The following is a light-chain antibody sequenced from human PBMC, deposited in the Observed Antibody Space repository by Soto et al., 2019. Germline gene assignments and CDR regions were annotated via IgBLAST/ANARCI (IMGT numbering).Light chain of an antibody. CDR1: SGHSSYA. V-gene: IGLV4-69*01. CDR2: LNSDGSH. J-gene: IGLJ3*02. CDR3: QTWDTGIRV. Sequence: QLVLTQSPSASASLGASVKLTCTLSSGHSSYAIAWHQQQPEKGPRYLMKLNSDGSHSKGDGIPDRFSGSSSGAESYLTISRLQSEDEADYYCQTWDTGIRVFGGGTTLTVL.